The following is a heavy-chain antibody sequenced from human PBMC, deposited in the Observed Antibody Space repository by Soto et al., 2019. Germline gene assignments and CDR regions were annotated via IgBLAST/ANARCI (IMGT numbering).Heavy chain of an antibody. CDR1: GGTFSSYA. D-gene: IGHD3-9*01. J-gene: IGHJ3*02. CDR3: ARPVLRYFDWLSNLGDAFDI. CDR2: IIPIFGTA. V-gene: IGHV1-69*01. Sequence: QVQLVQSGAEVKKPGSSVKVSCKASGGTFSSYAISWVRQAPGQGLEWMGGIIPIFGTANYAQTFQGRVTIPADESTSTAYMELSSLRSEDTAVYYCARPVLRYFDWLSNLGDAFDIWGQGTMVTVSS.